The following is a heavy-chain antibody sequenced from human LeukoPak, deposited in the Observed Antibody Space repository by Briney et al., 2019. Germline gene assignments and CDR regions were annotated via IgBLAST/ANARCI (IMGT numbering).Heavy chain of an antibody. V-gene: IGHV1-69*13. D-gene: IGHD6-19*01. Sequence: SVKVSCKASGGTFSSYAISWVRQAPGQGLEWMGGIIPIFGTANYAQKFQGRVTITADESTSTAYMELSSLRSEDTAVYYCATGQPGYSSGWYFFDYWGQGTLVTVSS. CDR3: ATGQPGYSSGWYFFDY. J-gene: IGHJ4*02. CDR2: IIPIFGTA. CDR1: GGTFSSYA.